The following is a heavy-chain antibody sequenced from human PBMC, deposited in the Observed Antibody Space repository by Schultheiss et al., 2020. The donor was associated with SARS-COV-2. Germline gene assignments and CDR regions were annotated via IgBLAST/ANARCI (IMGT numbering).Heavy chain of an antibody. V-gene: IGHV3-48*01. CDR2: ISGSGDTI. CDR3: ARDMHHTSSWYRVIDP. Sequence: GGSLRLSCAASGFTFSSYAMHWVRQAPGKGLEWISYISGSGDTIYYADSVKGRFTISRDNSKNTLYLQMNSLRAEDTAVYYCARDMHHTSSWYRVIDPWGPGTLVTVSS. D-gene: IGHD6-13*01. J-gene: IGHJ5*02. CDR1: GFTFSSYA.